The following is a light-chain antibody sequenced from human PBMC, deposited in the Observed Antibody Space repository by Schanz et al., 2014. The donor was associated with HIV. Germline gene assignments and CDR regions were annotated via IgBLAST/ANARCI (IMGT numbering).Light chain of an antibody. CDR3: SSYAGSYPPLYV. Sequence: QSVLTQAPSASGTPGQRVAISCSGSSANIGRNYVYWYQQLPGSPPKLLIQRNDQRPSGVPDRFSGSRSGTSASLAISGLRSEDEADYYCSSYAGSYPPLYVFGTGTKLTVL. V-gene: IGLV1-47*01. J-gene: IGLJ1*01. CDR2: RND. CDR1: SANIGRNY.